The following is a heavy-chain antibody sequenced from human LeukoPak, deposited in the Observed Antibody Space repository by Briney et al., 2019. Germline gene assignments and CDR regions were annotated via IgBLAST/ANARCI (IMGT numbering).Heavy chain of an antibody. CDR1: GGTFSSYA. CDR3: ARDHRDFWSGSNYGMDV. J-gene: IGHJ6*02. Sequence: GASVKVSCKPSGGTFSSYAISWVRQAPGQGLEWMGRIIPILGIANYAQKFQGRVTITADKSTSTAYMELSRLRSDDTAVYYCARDHRDFWSGSNYGMDVWGQGTTVTVSS. D-gene: IGHD3-3*01. CDR2: IIPILGIA. V-gene: IGHV1-69*04.